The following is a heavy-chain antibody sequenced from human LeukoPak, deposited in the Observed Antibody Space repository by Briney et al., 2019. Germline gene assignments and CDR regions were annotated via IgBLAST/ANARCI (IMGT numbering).Heavy chain of an antibody. CDR1: GGSFSDYY. CDR3: ARRGGYCSSTSCYIWFDP. V-gene: IGHV4-34*01. J-gene: IGHJ5*02. CDR2: INHSGST. D-gene: IGHD2-2*02. Sequence: SETLSLICAVYGGSFSDYYWNWIRQSPGKGLEWIGEINHSGSTRYNPSLTGRVTISVDTSKNQFSLKLSSVTAADTAVYYCARRGGYCSSTSCYIWFDPWGQGTLVTVSS.